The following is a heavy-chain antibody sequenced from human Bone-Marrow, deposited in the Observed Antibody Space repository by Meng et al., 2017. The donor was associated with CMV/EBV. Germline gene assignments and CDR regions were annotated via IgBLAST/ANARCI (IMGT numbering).Heavy chain of an antibody. CDR2: IYYSGST. D-gene: IGHD1-26*01. V-gene: IGHV4-59*01. CDR1: GGSISSYY. J-gene: IGHJ3*02. Sequence: SETLYLTCTVSGGSISSYYWSWIRQPPGKGLEWIGYIYYSGSTNYNPSLKSRVTISVDTSKNQFSLKLSSVTAADTAVYYCARDSTPVGDPDAFDILGQGTMVTVSS. CDR3: ARDSTPVGDPDAFDI.